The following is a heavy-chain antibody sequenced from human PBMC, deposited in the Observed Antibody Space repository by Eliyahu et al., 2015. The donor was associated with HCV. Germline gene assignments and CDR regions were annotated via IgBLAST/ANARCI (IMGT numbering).Heavy chain of an antibody. J-gene: IGHJ4*02. CDR2: ISGSGGST. CDR3: AKVTSGGYPRGYFDY. V-gene: IGHV3-23*01. CDR1: GFTFXNYA. Sequence: EVQLLESGGGLVQPGGSLRLSCAASGFTFXNYAMSWVRXAPGKGLEWVSSISGSGGSTYYADSVKGRFSISRDNSKNTLFLHVNSLRAEDTAVYYCAKVTSGGYPRGYFDYWGQGTLVTVSP. D-gene: IGHD3-22*01.